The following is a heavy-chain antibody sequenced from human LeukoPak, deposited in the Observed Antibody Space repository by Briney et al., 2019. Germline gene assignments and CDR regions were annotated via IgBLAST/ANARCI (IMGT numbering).Heavy chain of an antibody. CDR3: AKGRGGSGWYAEY. CDR1: GFTFDDSV. V-gene: IGHV3-43D*03. J-gene: IGHJ4*02. Sequence: GGSLRPSCAASGFTFDDSVMHWVRHAPGKALEWVSLINWDGASTYYADSVKGRFTISRDNSKDSLYLQMNSLRPEDTAWYYCAKGRGGSGWYAEYWGQGTLVTVSS. D-gene: IGHD6-19*01. CDR2: INWDGAST.